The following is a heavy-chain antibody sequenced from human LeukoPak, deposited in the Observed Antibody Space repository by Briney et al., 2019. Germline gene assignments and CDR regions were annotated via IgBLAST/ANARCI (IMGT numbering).Heavy chain of an antibody. CDR1: GFIFGNFA. J-gene: IGHJ4*02. V-gene: IGHV3-23*01. CDR3: VYYDSSGYYYGRLRY. CDR2: LSGDGRSP. Sequence: GGSLRLSCAGSGFIFGNFALSWVRQAPGKGLEWVSALSGDGRSPYYVDSVKGRFTISRDNSKNTLYLQMNSLRVEDTAIYYCVYYDSSGYYYGRLRYWGQGTPVTVSS. D-gene: IGHD3-22*01.